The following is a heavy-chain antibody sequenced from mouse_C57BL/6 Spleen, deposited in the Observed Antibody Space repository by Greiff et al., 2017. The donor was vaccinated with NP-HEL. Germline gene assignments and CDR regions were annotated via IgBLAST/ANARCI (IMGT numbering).Heavy chain of an antibody. CDR2: ISYDGSN. J-gene: IGHJ2*01. CDR3: ARDSSYGNYDY. D-gene: IGHD2-1*01. CDR1: GYSITSGYY. V-gene: IGHV3-6*01. Sequence: EVKLLESGPGLVKPSQSLSLTCSVTGYSITSGYYWNWIRQFPGNKLEWMGYISYDGSNNYNPSLKNRISITRDTSKNQFFLKLNSVTTEDTATYYCARDSSYGNYDYWGQGTTLTVSS.